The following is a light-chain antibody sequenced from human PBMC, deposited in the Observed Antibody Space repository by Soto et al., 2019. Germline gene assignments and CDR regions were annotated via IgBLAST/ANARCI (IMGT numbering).Light chain of an antibody. CDR3: QQYDPLPIT. CDR1: QDISKY. CDR2: DIF. Sequence: DIQMTQSASSLPASVGDTVTISCQASQDISKYLNWFQQKPGKAPKLLIYDIFNVETGVTSRYSGRGSVTDFTLIISNLQTEDFATYHCQQYDPLPITCGGGTKVDI. J-gene: IGKJ4*01. V-gene: IGKV1-33*01.